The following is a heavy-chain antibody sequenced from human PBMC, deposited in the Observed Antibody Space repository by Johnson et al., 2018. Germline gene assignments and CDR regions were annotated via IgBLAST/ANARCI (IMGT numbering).Heavy chain of an antibody. D-gene: IGHD6-13*01. V-gene: IGHV3-30-3*01. CDR1: GFTFSGYA. J-gene: IGHJ6*03. CDR3: ARDRGRQQLSRYYYYYMDV. CDR2: ISYDGSNK. Sequence: QVQLVESGGGVVQPGRSLRLSCAASGFTFSGYAMHWVRQAPGKGLEWVAVISYDGSNKYYADSVKGRFTISRDNSKNTLYLQMNSLRAEDRAVYYCARDRGRQQLSRYYYYYMDVWGKGTTVTISS.